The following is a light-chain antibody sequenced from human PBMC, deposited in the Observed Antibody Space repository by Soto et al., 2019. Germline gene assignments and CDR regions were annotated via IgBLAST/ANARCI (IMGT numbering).Light chain of an antibody. CDR2: AAS. V-gene: IGKV1-9*01. CDR1: QGIFSD. Sequence: IQLSQTPSSLSASVGDRVTITCRASQGIFSDLAWYQQKPVKVPNLLIYAASTLQSGVPSRFSGSGSGTDFTLIISSLQPEDIATYYCQLLNNYPPTFGQGTRLEIK. J-gene: IGKJ5*01. CDR3: QLLNNYPPT.